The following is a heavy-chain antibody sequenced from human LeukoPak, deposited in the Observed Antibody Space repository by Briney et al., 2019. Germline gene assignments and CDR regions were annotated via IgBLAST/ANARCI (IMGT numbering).Heavy chain of an antibody. CDR3: ARGEGYSFGYWWLDP. CDR2: TYYRSKWYN. CDR1: GDSVSSNSAA. J-gene: IGHJ5*02. Sequence: SQTLSLTCAISGDSVSSNSAAWNWIRQSPSRGLEWLGRTYYRSKWYNDYAVSVKSRITINSDTSKNQFSLPLNSVTPEDTAVYFCARGEGYSFGYWWLDPWGQGTLVTVSS. V-gene: IGHV6-1*01. D-gene: IGHD5-18*01.